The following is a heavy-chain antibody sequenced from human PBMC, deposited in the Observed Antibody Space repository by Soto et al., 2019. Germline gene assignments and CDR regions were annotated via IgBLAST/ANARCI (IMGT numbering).Heavy chain of an antibody. J-gene: IGHJ3*02. CDR2: IYPGDSDI. V-gene: IGHV5-51*01. D-gene: IGHD2-21*01. CDR3: ARHKTAGYCYSEDAFEM. Sequence: GESLKISCKGSGSTFTIYWIGWVRQMPGKGLEWMGNIYPGDSDIRYSPSFQGQVTISVDKSITTAYLQWSSLKATDTAMYYCARHKTAGYCYSEDAFEMWGQGTMVTVSS. CDR1: GSTFTIYW.